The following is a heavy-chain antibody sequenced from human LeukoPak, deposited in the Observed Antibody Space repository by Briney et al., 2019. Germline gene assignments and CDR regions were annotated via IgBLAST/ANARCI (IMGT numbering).Heavy chain of an antibody. CDR1: GGSISNYY. CDR3: ARLTGYRIESAFDI. V-gene: IGHV4-59*01. D-gene: IGHD3-9*01. Sequence: SETLSLTCTVSGGSISNYYWNWIRQPPGKGLEWIGYIYYTGNTNYNPSLKSRVTISVDTSKNQFSLKLSSVTAADTAVYYCARLTGYRIESAFDIWGQGTMVTVSS. J-gene: IGHJ3*02. CDR2: IYYTGNT.